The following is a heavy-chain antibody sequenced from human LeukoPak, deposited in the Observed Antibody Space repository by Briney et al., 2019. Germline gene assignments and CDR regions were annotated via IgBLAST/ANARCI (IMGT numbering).Heavy chain of an antibody. CDR3: ARGAYYYDSSGYYGAFDI. J-gene: IGHJ3*02. CDR1: GFTFSSYE. CDR2: ISSSGSTI. Sequence: GGSLRLSCVASGFTFSSYEMNWVRQAPGKGLEWVSYISSSGSTIYYPDSVKGRFTISRDNAKNSLYLQMNSLRAEDTAVYYCARGAYYYDSSGYYGAFDIWGQGTMVTVSS. D-gene: IGHD3-22*01. V-gene: IGHV3-48*03.